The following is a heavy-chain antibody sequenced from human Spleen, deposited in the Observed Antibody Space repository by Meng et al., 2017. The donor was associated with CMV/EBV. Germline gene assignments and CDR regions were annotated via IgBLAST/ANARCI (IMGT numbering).Heavy chain of an antibody. D-gene: IGHD6-13*01. CDR3: ARGYRDSSSWSRLSYGMDV. CDR2: IYYSGST. V-gene: IGHV4-39*07. CDR1: GGSISSSSYY. Sequence: SETLSLTCTVSGGSISSSSYYWGWIRQPPGKGLEWIGSIYYSGSTYYNPSLKSRVTISVDTSKNQFSLKLSSVTAADTAVYYCARGYRDSSSWSRLSYGMDVWGQGTTVTVSS. J-gene: IGHJ6*02.